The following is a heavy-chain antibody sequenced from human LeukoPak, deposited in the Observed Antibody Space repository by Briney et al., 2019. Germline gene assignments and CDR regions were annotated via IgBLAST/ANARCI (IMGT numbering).Heavy chain of an antibody. D-gene: IGHD3-10*01. Sequence: SETLSLTCAVYGGTFSGYYWSWIRQPPGKGLEWIGEINHSGSTNYYPALKSRVTISVDTSKNQFSLKLSSVTAADTAVYYCARGGYFDYWGQGTLVTVSS. J-gene: IGHJ4*02. V-gene: IGHV4-34*08. CDR1: GGTFSGYY. CDR3: ARGGYFDY. CDR2: INHSGST.